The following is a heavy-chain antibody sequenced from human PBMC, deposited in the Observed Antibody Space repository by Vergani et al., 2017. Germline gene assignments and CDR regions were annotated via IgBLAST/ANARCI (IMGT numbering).Heavy chain of an antibody. Sequence: QVQLVESAGGVVQPGGSRRLSFAPSGFTFSNFGMHGIRQARGKGLEWLAYIGKDGINTRYRDAVKGRFTVSRDNSKDILYLQMDSLRSEDTALYYCAKYLRDSTDGLPDSWGPGTLVIVSS. CDR2: IGKDGINT. V-gene: IGHV3-30*02. CDR1: GFTFSNFG. D-gene: IGHD2-21*02. J-gene: IGHJ4*02. CDR3: AKYLRDSTDGLPDS.